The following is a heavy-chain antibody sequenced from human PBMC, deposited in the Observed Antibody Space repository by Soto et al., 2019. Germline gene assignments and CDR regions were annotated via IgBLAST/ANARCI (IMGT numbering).Heavy chain of an antibody. CDR3: ARDTPPTLGYCSSTSCYNIGCV. V-gene: IGHV1-69*04. CDR2: IIPILGIA. Sequence: SVKVSCKASGGTFSSYTISWVRQAPGQGLEWMGRIIPILGIANYARKFQGRVTITADKSTSTAYMELSSLRSEDTAVYYCARDTPPTLGYCSSTSCYNIGCVWGQ. CDR1: GGTFSSYT. D-gene: IGHD2-2*02. J-gene: IGHJ6*02.